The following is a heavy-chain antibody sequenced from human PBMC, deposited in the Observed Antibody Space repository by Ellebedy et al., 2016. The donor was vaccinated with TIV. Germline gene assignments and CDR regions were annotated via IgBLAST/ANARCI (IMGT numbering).Heavy chain of an antibody. CDR2: ISADGGDT. Sequence: GGSLRLSCVASGFTFSAHAMHWVRQAPGKGLEWVSVISADGGDTSYADAVKGRFTISRDNSKNTLYLQMNSLRAEDTAVYYCAKSQLPWFGELLKVWGQGTLVTVSS. J-gene: IGHJ4*02. D-gene: IGHD3-10*01. CDR3: AKSQLPWFGELLKV. V-gene: IGHV3-23*01. CDR1: GFTFSAHA.